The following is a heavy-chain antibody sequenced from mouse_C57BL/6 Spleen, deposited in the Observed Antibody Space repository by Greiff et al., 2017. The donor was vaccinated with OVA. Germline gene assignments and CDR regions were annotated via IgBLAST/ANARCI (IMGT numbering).Heavy chain of an antibody. V-gene: IGHV1-50*01. CDR1: GYTFPSYW. CDR3: ARSGPRGYFDV. Sequence: QVQLQQSGAELVKPGASVKLSCKASGYTFPSYWMQWVKQRPGQGLEWIGEIDPSDSYTNYNQKFKGKATLTVDTSSSTAYMQLSSLTSEDSAVYYCARSGPRGYFDVWGTGTTVTVSS. CDR2: IDPSDSYT. D-gene: IGHD2-10*02. J-gene: IGHJ1*03.